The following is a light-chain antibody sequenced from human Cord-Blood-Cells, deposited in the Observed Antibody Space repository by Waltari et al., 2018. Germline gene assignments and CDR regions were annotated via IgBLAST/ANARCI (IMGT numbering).Light chain of an antibody. V-gene: IGLV2-23*01. CDR1: SSHVGSYNL. CDR2: EGS. J-gene: IGLJ3*02. CDR3: CSYAGSSTWV. Sequence: QSPLTPPASVSGSPGQSITISCTGTSSHVGSYNLVSWYQQHPGQAPKLMIYEGSKRPSGVSNRFSGSKSGNTASLTISGLQAEDEADYYCCSYAGSSTWVFGGGTKLTVL.